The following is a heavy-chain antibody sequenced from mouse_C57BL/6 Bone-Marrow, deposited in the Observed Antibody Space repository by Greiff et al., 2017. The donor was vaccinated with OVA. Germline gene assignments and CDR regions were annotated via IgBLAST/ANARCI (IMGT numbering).Heavy chain of an antibody. CDR3: ARDTTVVEGYAMDY. J-gene: IGHJ4*01. Sequence: VKLVESGPGLVAPSQSLSITCTVSGFSLTSYAISWVRQPPGKGLEWLGVIWTGGGTNYNSALKSRLSISKDNSKSQVFLKMNSLQTDDTARYYCARDTTVVEGYAMDYWGQGTSVTVSS. CDR1: GFSLTSYA. CDR2: IWTGGGT. V-gene: IGHV2-9-1*01. D-gene: IGHD1-1*01.